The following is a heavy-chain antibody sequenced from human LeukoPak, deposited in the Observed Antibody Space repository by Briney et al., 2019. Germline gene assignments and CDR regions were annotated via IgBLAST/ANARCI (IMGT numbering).Heavy chain of an antibody. J-gene: IGHJ4*02. CDR2: IYHSGST. V-gene: IGHV4-38-2*02. D-gene: IGHD2-2*02. CDR3: ARADCSSTSCYIDY. CDR1: GYSISSGYY. Sequence: PSETLSLTCTVSGYSISSGYYWGWIRQPPGKGLEWIGSIYHSGSTYYNPSLKSRVTISVDTSKNQFSLKLSSVTAADTAVYYCARADCSSTSCYIDYWGQGTLVTVSS.